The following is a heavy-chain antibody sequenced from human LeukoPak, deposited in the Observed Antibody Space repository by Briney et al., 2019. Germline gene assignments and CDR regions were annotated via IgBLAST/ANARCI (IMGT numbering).Heavy chain of an antibody. CDR2: IYFSGGNT. V-gene: IGHV3-23*01. CDR3: VKDQGEAVVPRRFDY. Sequence: GGSLRLSCAASGFTFSNYAMSWVRQAPGKGLEWVSSIYFSGGNTYSADSVKGRFTISRDNSRNTLYLQMNSLRAEDTAVYYCVKDQGEAVVPRRFDYWGQGTLVTVSS. J-gene: IGHJ4*02. D-gene: IGHD2-2*01. CDR1: GFTFSNYA.